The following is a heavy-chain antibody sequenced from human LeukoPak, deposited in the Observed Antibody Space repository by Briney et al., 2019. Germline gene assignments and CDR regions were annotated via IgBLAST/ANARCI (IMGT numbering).Heavy chain of an antibody. Sequence: PGRSLRLSCAASGFTFSSYGMHWVRRAPGKGLEWVAVISYDGSNKYYADSVKGRFTISRDNSKNTLYLQMNSLRAEDTAVYYCAKSSTYYYDSSGYPIDYWGQGTLVTVSS. CDR2: ISYDGSNK. D-gene: IGHD3-22*01. J-gene: IGHJ4*02. CDR1: GFTFSSYG. V-gene: IGHV3-30*18. CDR3: AKSSTYYYDSSGYPIDY.